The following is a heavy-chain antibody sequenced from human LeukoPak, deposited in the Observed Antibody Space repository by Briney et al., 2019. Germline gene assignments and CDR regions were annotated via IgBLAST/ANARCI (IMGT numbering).Heavy chain of an antibody. CDR1: GYTLTELS. Sequence: AASVKVSCKVSGYTLTELSMHWVRQAPGKGLEWMGGFDPEDGETIYAQKFQGRVTMTRNTSISTAYMELSSLRSEDTAVYFCARYSSSINAFDIWGQGTMVTVSS. CDR2: FDPEDGET. V-gene: IGHV1-24*01. D-gene: IGHD6-6*01. J-gene: IGHJ3*02. CDR3: ARYSSSINAFDI.